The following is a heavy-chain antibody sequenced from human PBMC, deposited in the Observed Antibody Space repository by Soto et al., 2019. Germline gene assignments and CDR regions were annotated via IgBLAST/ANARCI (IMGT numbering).Heavy chain of an antibody. CDR2: ISSSSSTI. J-gene: IGHJ2*01. CDR3: ARWGGCGWYTFWYFDL. V-gene: IGHV3-48*04. CDR1: GFTFSSYS. Sequence: EVQLVESGGGLVQPGGSLRLSCAASGFTFSSYSMNWVRQAPGKGLEWVSYISSSSSTIYYADSVKGRFTISRDNAKNSMDLQRNSLRAEDTAVYDCARWGGCGWYTFWYFDLWGRGTLVTVSS. D-gene: IGHD6-19*01.